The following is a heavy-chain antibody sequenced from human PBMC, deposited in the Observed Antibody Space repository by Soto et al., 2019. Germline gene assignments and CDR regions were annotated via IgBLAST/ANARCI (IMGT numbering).Heavy chain of an antibody. V-gene: IGHV4-30-4*01. CDR3: AREIMPLTNDWYFDL. J-gene: IGHJ2*01. Sequence: QVQLQESGPGLVKPSETRSLTCTVSGGSISGGVHSWSWIRQPPGKGLEWIGYIFDSGSTYYNPSLKSRLTISVDTSKNQFSLRLSCVTTADTAVYYCAREIMPLTNDWYFDLWGPGTLVTVSS. D-gene: IGHD2-8*01. CDR2: IFDSGST. CDR1: GGSISGGVHS.